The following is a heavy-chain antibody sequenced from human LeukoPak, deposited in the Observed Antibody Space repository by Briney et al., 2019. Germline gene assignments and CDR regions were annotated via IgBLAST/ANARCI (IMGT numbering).Heavy chain of an antibody. J-gene: IGHJ4*02. CDR2: ISYDGSNK. CDR3: ATYYYDSSCYYPHFDY. Sequence: GGSLRLSCAASGFTFSSYAMHWVRQAPGKGLEWVAVISYDGSNKYYADSVKGRFTISRDNSKNTLYLQMNSLRAEDTAVYYCATYYYDSSCYYPHFDYWGQGTLVTVSS. V-gene: IGHV3-30-3*01. CDR1: GFTFSSYA. D-gene: IGHD3-22*01.